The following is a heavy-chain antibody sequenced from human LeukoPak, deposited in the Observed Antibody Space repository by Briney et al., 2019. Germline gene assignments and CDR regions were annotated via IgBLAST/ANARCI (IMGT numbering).Heavy chain of an antibody. CDR1: GFTFSSYW. J-gene: IGHJ3*02. CDR2: INSDGSST. Sequence: GGSLRLSCAASGFTFSSYWMPWVRQAPGKGLVWVSRINSDGSSTSYADSVKGRFTISRDNAKNTLYLQMNSLRAEDTAVYYCARGGDIVVVVAADGAFDIWGQGTMVTVSS. CDR3: ARGGDIVVVVAADGAFDI. V-gene: IGHV3-74*01. D-gene: IGHD2-15*01.